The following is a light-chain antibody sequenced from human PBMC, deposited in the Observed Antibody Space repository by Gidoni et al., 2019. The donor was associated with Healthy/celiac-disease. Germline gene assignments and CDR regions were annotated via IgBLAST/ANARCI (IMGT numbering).Light chain of an antibody. V-gene: IGKV3-15*01. CDR1: QSVSSN. J-gene: IGKJ4*01. Sequence: EIVMTQSPATLSVSPGERATLSCRASQSVSSNLAWYQQKPGQAPRLLIYGASTRATDIPARFSGCGSGTDFTLTISSLQSEDFAVYYCQQYNNWPPLTFGGGTKVEIK. CDR3: QQYNNWPPLT. CDR2: GAS.